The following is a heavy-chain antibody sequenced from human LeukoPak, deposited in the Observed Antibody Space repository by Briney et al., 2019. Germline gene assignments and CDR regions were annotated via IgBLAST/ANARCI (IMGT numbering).Heavy chain of an antibody. CDR3: AKGRVPAAIDYFDY. Sequence: GGSLRLSCAASGFTFDDYAMHWVRQAPGKGLEWVSGISWNSGGIGYADSVKGRFTISRDNAKNSLYLQMNSLRAEDTALYYCAKGRVPAAIDYFDYWGQGTLVTVSS. J-gene: IGHJ4*02. CDR1: GFTFDDYA. CDR2: ISWNSGGI. V-gene: IGHV3-9*01. D-gene: IGHD2-2*02.